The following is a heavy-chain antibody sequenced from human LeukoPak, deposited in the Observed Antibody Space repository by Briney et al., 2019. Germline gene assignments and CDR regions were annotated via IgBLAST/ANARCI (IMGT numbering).Heavy chain of an antibody. V-gene: IGHV4-4*07. D-gene: IGHD3-22*01. Sequence: PSETLSLTCTVSGGSISSYYWSWIRQPAGKGLEWIGRIYTSGSTNYNPSLKSRVTMSVDTSKNQFSLKLSSVTAADTAVYYCARAERGWYYCDSSGYYVFDPWGQGTLVTVSS. CDR3: ARAERGWYYCDSSGYYVFDP. CDR2: IYTSGST. J-gene: IGHJ5*02. CDR1: GGSISSYY.